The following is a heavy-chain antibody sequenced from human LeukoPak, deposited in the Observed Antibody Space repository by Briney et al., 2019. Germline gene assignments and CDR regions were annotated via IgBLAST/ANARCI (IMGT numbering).Heavy chain of an antibody. CDR1: GDSINNYY. Sequence: SETLSLTCTVSGDSINNYYWSWIRQPPGKGLEWIGYIYYSGRTNYNPSLKSRLTISVDTSKNHFSLKLSSVTAADTAVYYCARTKTGDSYMAHFDYWGQGTRVTVSS. V-gene: IGHV4-59*01. CDR2: IYYSGRT. CDR3: ARTKTGDSYMAHFDY. J-gene: IGHJ4*02. D-gene: IGHD2-21*02.